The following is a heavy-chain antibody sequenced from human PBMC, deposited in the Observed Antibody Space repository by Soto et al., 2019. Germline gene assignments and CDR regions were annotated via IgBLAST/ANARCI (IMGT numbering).Heavy chain of an antibody. CDR2: TKQDGSEK. J-gene: IGHJ5*02. CDR1: GFTFSSYW. CDR3: AREQQLVTGWFDP. V-gene: IGHV3-7*03. Sequence: PGGSLRLSCAASGFTFSSYWISWVRQAPGKGLEWVANTKQDGSEKYYVDSVKGRFTISRDNAKNSLYLQMNSLRAEDTAVYYCAREQQLVTGWFDPWGQETLVTVSS. D-gene: IGHD6-13*01.